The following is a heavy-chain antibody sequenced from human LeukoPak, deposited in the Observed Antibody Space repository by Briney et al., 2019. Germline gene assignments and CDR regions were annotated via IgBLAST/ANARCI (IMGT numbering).Heavy chain of an antibody. CDR1: GFSFSSYS. CDR2: ISSSSSTI. V-gene: IGHV3-48*04. J-gene: IGHJ6*02. D-gene: IGHD3-22*01. Sequence: QPGGSLRLSCAASGFSFSSYSVNWVRQAPGKGLEWVSYISSSSSTIYYADSVKGRFTISRDNAKNSVYLQMNSLRAEDTAVYYCARGGLNYYYGMDVWGQGTTVTVSS. CDR3: ARGGLNYYYGMDV.